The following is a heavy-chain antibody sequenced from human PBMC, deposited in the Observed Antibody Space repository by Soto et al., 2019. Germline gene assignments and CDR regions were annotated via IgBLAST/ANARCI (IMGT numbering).Heavy chain of an antibody. D-gene: IGHD6-25*01. CDR1: GYTFTSYA. Sequence: QVQLVQSGAEVKKPGASVKDSCKASGYTFTSYAMHWVRQAPGQRLEWMGWISASNGNTTYSQRFQGRVTITRDTSARPAYRELSSLRSEDTAAYYCGRELLQQRLAPWGQGTLVTVSS. CDR3: GRELLQQRLAP. V-gene: IGHV1-3*01. CDR2: ISASNGNT. J-gene: IGHJ4*02.